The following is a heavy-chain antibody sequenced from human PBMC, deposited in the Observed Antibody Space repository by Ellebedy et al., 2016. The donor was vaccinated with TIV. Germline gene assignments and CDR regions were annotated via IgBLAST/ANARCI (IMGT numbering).Heavy chain of an antibody. D-gene: IGHD2-2*01. CDR3: ARAGGRHSTGSGFY. V-gene: IGHV3-21*04. CDR1: GFLFNAYS. J-gene: IGHJ4*02. CDR2: ISDTSDHI. Sequence: PGGSLRLSCAASGFLFNAYSMNWVRRAPGKGLEWVSSISDTSDHIYYADSVKGRFTISRDNAKNSLYLQMSNLRAEDTAVFYWARAGGRHSTGSGFYWGQGTRVTVST.